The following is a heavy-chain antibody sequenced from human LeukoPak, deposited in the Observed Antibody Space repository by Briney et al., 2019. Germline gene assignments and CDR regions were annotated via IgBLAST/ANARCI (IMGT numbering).Heavy chain of an antibody. CDR3: ASRGYIYGYEDFDY. CDR1: GGSISSSSYY. CDR2: IYYSGST. J-gene: IGHJ4*02. V-gene: IGHV4-39*07. Sequence: PSETLSLTCTVSGGSISSSSYYWGWIRQPPGKGLEWIGSIYYSGSTYYNPSLKSRVTISVDTSKNQFSLKLSSVTAADTAVYYCASRGYIYGYEDFDYWGQGTLVTVSS. D-gene: IGHD5-18*01.